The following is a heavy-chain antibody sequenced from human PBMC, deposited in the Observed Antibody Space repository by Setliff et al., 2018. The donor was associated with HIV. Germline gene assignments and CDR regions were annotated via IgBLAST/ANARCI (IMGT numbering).Heavy chain of an antibody. CDR2: ISDDGSAK. D-gene: IGHD2-8*01. V-gene: IGHV3-30*04. Sequence: GGSLRLSCAASGFNFNNHAMHWVRQAPGKGPECVAVISDDGSAKYYGDSVKGRFTISRDNSKDTLYLDLNSLRSEDTAVYYCVRDDSNGPNSLDPWGQGTLVTVPQ. CDR3: VRDDSNGPNSLDP. CDR1: GFNFNNHA. J-gene: IGHJ5*02.